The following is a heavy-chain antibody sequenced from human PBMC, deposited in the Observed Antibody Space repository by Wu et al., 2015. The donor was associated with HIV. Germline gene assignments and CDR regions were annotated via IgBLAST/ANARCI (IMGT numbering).Heavy chain of an antibody. V-gene: IGHV1-2*04. CDR3: VRDYYDTSGYNYYYNGMDV. J-gene: IGHJ6*02. Sequence: QVQLVQSGAEVKKPGASVKVSCKASGYTFTGYYIHWVRQAPGQGLEWMGWINPNSGGTNYAQKFQGWITMTSDTSISTAYMELSRLSSDDTAVYYCVRDYYDTSGYNYYYNGMDVWAKGP. CDR1: GYTFTGYY. D-gene: IGHD3-22*01. CDR2: INPNSGGT.